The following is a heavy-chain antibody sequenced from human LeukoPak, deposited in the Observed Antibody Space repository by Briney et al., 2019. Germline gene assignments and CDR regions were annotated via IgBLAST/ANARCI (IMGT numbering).Heavy chain of an antibody. CDR2: ISVGGSDE. CDR3: ARDVGFNNGWPA. Sequence: RGSLRLSCVASGFSFKTYEMNWVRQAPGKGLEWISYISVGGSDEDYADSVKGRFSISRDNAKNSLFLQMNSLRVEDTAVYYCARDVGFNNGWPAWGQGTLVTVSS. CDR1: GFSFKTYE. V-gene: IGHV3-48*03. D-gene: IGHD6-19*01. J-gene: IGHJ5*02.